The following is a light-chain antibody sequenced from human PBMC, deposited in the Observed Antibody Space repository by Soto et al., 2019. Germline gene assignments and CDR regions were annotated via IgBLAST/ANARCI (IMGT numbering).Light chain of an antibody. CDR3: QQRKSYPIT. Sequence: DIQLTQSPSFLSASVGDRVTITCRASQDINTYLAWYQQKPGKAPKLLIFAASTLQNGGPSRFSGSGSGTEFTVTITSVQPEDFATYSCQQRKSYPITFGQGPRLEIK. CDR2: AAS. V-gene: IGKV1-9*01. CDR1: QDINTY. J-gene: IGKJ5*01.